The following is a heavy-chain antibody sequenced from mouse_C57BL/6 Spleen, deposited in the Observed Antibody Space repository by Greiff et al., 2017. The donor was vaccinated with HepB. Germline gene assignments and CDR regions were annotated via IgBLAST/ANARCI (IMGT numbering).Heavy chain of an antibody. CDR2: IDTSDSET. V-gene: IGHV1-52*01. J-gene: IGHJ4*01. CDR3: ARSVPGGYAMDY. CDR1: GYTFTSYW. Sequence: VQLQQPGAELVRPGSSVKLSCKASGYTFTSYWMHWVKQRPIQGLEWIGNIDTSDSETHYNQKFKDKATLTVDKSSSTAYMQLSSLTSEDSAVYYCARSVPGGYAMDYWGQGTSVTVSS.